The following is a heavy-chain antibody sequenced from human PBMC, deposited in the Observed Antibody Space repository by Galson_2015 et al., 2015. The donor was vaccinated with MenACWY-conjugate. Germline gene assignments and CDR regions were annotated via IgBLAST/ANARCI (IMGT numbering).Heavy chain of an antibody. CDR2: ISSSSSYI. J-gene: IGHJ6*02. Sequence: SLRLSCAASGFTFSSYSMNWVRQAPGKGLEWVSSISSSSSYIYYADSVKGRFTISRDNAKNSLYLQMNSLRAEDTAVYYCARDQLGYYDSSGSAPGHRGMDGWGQGTTVTVSS. CDR3: ARDQLGYYDSSGSAPGHRGMDG. V-gene: IGHV3-21*04. D-gene: IGHD3-22*01. CDR1: GFTFSSYS.